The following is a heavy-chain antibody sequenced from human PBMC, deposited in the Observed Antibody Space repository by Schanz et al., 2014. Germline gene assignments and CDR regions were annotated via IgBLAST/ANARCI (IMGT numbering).Heavy chain of an antibody. CDR1: GFTFSSYA. V-gene: IGHV3-23*01. D-gene: IGHD3-10*01. CDR3: VRDELLWFGELSAFEI. J-gene: IGHJ3*02. CDR2: ISGSGGST. Sequence: EVQLLESGGGLVQPGGSLRLSCAASGFTFSSYAMSWVRQAPGKGLEWVSAISGSGGSTYYADSVKGRFTISRDNSKNTLYLQMNSLRAEDTALYYCVRDELLWFGELSAFEIWGQGTMVTVSS.